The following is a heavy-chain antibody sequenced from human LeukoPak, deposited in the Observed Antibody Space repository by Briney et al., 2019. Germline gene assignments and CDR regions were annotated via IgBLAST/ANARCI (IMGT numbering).Heavy chain of an antibody. CDR3: ARSSGWKYYVDY. V-gene: IGHV1-2*02. J-gene: IGHJ4*02. D-gene: IGHD6-19*01. Sequence: APVKVSCKASGYTFSGFYIHWVRQAPGQGLEWMGWINPNSGGTNFAQKFQGRVTMTRDTSISTAYIELSRLRSDDTAVYFCARSSGWKYYVDYWGQGTLVTVSS. CDR2: INPNSGGT. CDR1: GYTFSGFY.